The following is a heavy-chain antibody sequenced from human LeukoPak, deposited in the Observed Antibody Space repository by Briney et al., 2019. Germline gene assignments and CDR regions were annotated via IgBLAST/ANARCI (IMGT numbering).Heavy chain of an antibody. J-gene: IGHJ6*02. Sequence: GGSLRLSCAASGFTFSSYWMHWVRQAPGKGLVWVSRINGDGSSTCYADSVKGRFTISSDCAKNTLFLQMNILRAETTAEYYCSRVGRVGELFDGMDVWGQGTTVTDS. CDR2: INGDGSST. CDR1: GFTFSSYW. D-gene: IGHD3-10*01. CDR3: SRVGRVGELFDGMDV. V-gene: IGHV3-74*01.